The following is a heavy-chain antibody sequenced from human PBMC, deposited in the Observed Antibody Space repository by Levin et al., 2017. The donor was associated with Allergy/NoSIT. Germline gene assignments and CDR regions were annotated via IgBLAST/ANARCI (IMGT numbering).Heavy chain of an antibody. J-gene: IGHJ5*02. CDR3: ARAPAVSMVRGVINNWFDP. CDR1: GYTFTGYY. Sequence: ASVKVSCKASGYTFTGYYMHWVRQAPGQGLEWMGWINPNSGGTNYAQKFQGRVTMTRDTSISTAYMELSRLRSDDTAVYYCARAPAVSMVRGVINNWFDPWGQGTLVTVSS. V-gene: IGHV1-2*02. D-gene: IGHD3-10*01. CDR2: INPNSGGT.